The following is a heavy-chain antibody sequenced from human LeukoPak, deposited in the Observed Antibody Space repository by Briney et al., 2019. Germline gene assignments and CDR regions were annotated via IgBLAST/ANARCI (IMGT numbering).Heavy chain of an antibody. CDR1: GLTFSNFW. CDR3: ARTMVVTSTTDAFDI. J-gene: IGHJ3*02. D-gene: IGHD2/OR15-2a*01. V-gene: IGHV3-7*01. CDR2: IKYDGGEK. Sequence: GGSLRLSCGASGLTFSNFWMSWVRQAPGKGLEWVANIKYDGGEKYYVDSVKGRFTISRDNAKNSVYLQMNSLRPEDTALYYCARTMVVTSTTDAFDIWGQGTMVTVSS.